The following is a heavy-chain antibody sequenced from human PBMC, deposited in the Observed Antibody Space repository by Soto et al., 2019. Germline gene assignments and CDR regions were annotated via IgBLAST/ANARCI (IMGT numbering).Heavy chain of an antibody. Sequence: GGSLRLSCAASGFTFSSYGMHWVRQAPGKGLEWVAVISYDGSNKYYADSVKGRFTISRDNSKNTLYLQMNSLRAEDTAVYYCAKDSHYDSSGYLIHAFDIWGQGTMVTVSS. CDR3: AKDSHYDSSGYLIHAFDI. CDR1: GFTFSSYG. V-gene: IGHV3-30*18. CDR2: ISYDGSNK. J-gene: IGHJ3*02. D-gene: IGHD3-22*01.